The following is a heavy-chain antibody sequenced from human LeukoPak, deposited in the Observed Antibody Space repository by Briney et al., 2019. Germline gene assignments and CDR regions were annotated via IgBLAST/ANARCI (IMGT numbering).Heavy chain of an antibody. J-gene: IGHJ3*02. V-gene: IGHV4-38-2*01. CDR2: IYHSGST. CDR1: GYSISSGYY. CDR3: ARSGYSFGNAFDM. D-gene: IGHD5-18*01. Sequence: SETLSLTXAVSGYSISSGYYWGWIRQSPGKGLEWIGTIYHSGSTYYNPSLKSRVTVSIDTSKNQFSLKLNSVTAAETAVYYCARSGYSFGNAFDMWGQGTVVTVSS.